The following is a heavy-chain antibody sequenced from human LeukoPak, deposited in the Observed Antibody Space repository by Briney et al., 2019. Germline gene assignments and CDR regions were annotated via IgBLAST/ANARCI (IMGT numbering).Heavy chain of an antibody. D-gene: IGHD1-1*01. CDR1: GFPLSTYA. CDR2: ITEGGGHT. J-gene: IGHJ4*02. Sequence: GGSLRHSYSASGFPLSTYAMSWVRQAPGKGLEWLSTITEGGGHTYYADSVKGRFTSSRDNSRDTLYLQMDSLRAEDTAVYYCAKEWKGHTGQPFDFWGQGTMVTVSS. V-gene: IGHV3-23*01. CDR3: AKEWKGHTGQPFDF.